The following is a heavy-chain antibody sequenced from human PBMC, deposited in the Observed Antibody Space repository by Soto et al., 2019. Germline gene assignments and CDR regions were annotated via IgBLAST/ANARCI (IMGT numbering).Heavy chain of an antibody. J-gene: IGHJ4*02. CDR1: GVSIISYY. Sequence: TLSLPCTCSGVSIISYYWSWILQLPGPGLEWIGYIYYSGSTNYNPSLKSRVTISVDTSKNQFSLKLSSVTAADTAVYYCARERGDGSGSCFDFDEWAKGTQVTV. V-gene: IGHV4-59*01. CDR2: IYYSGST. D-gene: IGHD3-10*01. CDR3: ARERGDGSGSCFDFDE.